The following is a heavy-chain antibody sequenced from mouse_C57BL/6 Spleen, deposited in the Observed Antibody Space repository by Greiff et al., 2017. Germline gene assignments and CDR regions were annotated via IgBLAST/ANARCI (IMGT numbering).Heavy chain of an antibody. CDR3: ARPYYYGSSYDYYAMDY. J-gene: IGHJ4*01. V-gene: IGHV7-3*01. CDR1: GFTFTDYY. Sequence: EVQLVESGGGLVQPGGSLSLSCAASGFTFTDYYMSWVRQPPGKALEWLGFIRNKANGYTTEYSASVKGQFTISRDNSQSILYLQMNALRAEDSATYYCARPYYYGSSYDYYAMDYWGQGTSVTVSS. D-gene: IGHD1-1*01. CDR2: IRNKANGYTT.